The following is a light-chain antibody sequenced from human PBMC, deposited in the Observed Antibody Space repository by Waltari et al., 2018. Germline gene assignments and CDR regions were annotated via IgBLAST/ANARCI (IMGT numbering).Light chain of an antibody. CDR2: VNSDGSH. Sequence: QLGVTQSPSASASLGASVKLTCILRSGHSTNAVAWHQPQPEKGPRFLMKVNSDGSHSKGDGIPDRFSGSSSGAERYLTISSLQSEDEADYYCQAWGTGIQGVFGGGTKLTVL. J-gene: IGLJ3*02. CDR3: QAWGTGIQGV. V-gene: IGLV4-69*01. CDR1: SGHSTNA.